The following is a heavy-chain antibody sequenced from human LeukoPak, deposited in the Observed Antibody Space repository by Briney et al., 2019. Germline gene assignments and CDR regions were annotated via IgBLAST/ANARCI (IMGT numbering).Heavy chain of an antibody. CDR1: GYTLTELS. J-gene: IGHJ4*02. D-gene: IGHD6-13*01. CDR2: FDPEDGET. CDR3: ARKSSSSSLTPLDY. Sequence: ASVKVSCKVSGYTLTELSMHWVRQAPGKGLEWMGGFDPEDGETIYAQKFQGRVTMTEDTSTDTAYMELSSLRSEDTAVYYCARKSSSSSLTPLDYWGQGTLVTVSS. V-gene: IGHV1-24*01.